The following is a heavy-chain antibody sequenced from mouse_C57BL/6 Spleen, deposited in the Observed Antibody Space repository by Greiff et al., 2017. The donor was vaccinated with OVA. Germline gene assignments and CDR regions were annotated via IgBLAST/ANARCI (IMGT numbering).Heavy chain of an antibody. D-gene: IGHD1-1*01. CDR3: AREIGTTVVATDWYFDV. CDR2: IYPRDGST. CDR1: GYTFTSYD. V-gene: IGHV1-85*01. J-gene: IGHJ1*03. Sequence: QVQLQQSGPELVKPGASVKLSCKASGYTFTSYDINWVKQRPGQGLEWIGWIYPRDGSTKYNEQFKGKATLTVDTSSSTAYMELHSLTSEDSSVYFCAREIGTTVVATDWYFDVWGTGTTVTVSS.